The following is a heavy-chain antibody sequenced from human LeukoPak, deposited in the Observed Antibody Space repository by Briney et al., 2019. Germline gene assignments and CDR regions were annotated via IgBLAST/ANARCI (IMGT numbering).Heavy chain of an antibody. CDR3: ARVTRVGYDGYFDY. CDR2: ISTSSSYT. J-gene: IGHJ4*02. D-gene: IGHD5-12*01. CDR1: GFTFSSYA. Sequence: GGSLRLSCAASGFTFSSYAMSWVRQAPGKGLEWVSFISTSSSYTYYADSLKGRFTISRDNAKKSLYLQINSLRAEDTAVYYCARVTRVGYDGYFDYWGQGTLVTVSS. V-gene: IGHV3-21*01.